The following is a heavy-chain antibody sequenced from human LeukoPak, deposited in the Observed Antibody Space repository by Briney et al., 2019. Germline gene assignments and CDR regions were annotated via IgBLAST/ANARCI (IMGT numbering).Heavy chain of an antibody. Sequence: GGSLRLFCAASGFTFSSYAMSWVRQAPGKGLEWVSAISGSGGSTYYADSVKGRFTISRDNSKNTLYLQMNSLRAEDTAVYYCAIGYYDFWSGLLGTPGYFDYWGQGTLVTVSS. J-gene: IGHJ4*02. V-gene: IGHV3-23*01. CDR3: AIGYYDFWSGLLGTPGYFDY. D-gene: IGHD3-3*01. CDR2: ISGSGGST. CDR1: GFTFSSYA.